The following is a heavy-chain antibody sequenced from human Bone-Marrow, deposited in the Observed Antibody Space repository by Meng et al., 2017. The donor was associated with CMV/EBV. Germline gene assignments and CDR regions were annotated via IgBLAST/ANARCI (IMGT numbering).Heavy chain of an antibody. V-gene: IGHV4-39*07. CDR1: GGSISSSSYY. J-gene: IGHJ4*02. D-gene: IGHD3-3*01. CDR3: ARGRNTIFGVVIIRGAYYFDY. Sequence: SETLSLTCTVSGGSISSSSYYWGWIRQPPGKGLEWIGSIYYSGSTYYNPSLKSRVTISVDTSKNQFSLKLSSVTAADTAVYYCARGRNTIFGVVIIRGAYYFDYWGQGTLVTVSS. CDR2: IYYSGST.